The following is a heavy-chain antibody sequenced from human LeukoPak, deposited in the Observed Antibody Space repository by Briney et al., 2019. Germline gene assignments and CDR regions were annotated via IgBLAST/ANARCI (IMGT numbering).Heavy chain of an antibody. D-gene: IGHD1-26*01. V-gene: IGHV3-23*01. CDR3: AGSIVGAIRTPSDY. CDR1: GFTFSSYA. Sequence: GGSLRLSCAASGFTFSSYAMSWVRQAPGKGLEWVSAISGSGGSTYYADSVKGRFTISRDNSKNTLFLQMNSLRDEDTAVYYCAGSIVGAIRTPSDYWGQGTLVTVSS. CDR2: ISGSGGST. J-gene: IGHJ4*02.